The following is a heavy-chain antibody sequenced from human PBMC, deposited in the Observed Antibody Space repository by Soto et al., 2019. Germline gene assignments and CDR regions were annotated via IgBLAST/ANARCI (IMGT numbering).Heavy chain of an antibody. CDR2: TWYDGSIK. V-gene: IGHV3-33*01. J-gene: IGHJ6*01. Sequence: TFSPYVMHKISQSPGKRLQWGAITWYDGSIKYYAGSVKGRFTISRDNSKNTLFLQMNSLRDEATAVYYCARIDCTGNNCNPYYYYGMDV. CDR3: ARIDCTGNNCNPYYYYGMDV. CDR1: TFSPYV. D-gene: IGHD2-8*02.